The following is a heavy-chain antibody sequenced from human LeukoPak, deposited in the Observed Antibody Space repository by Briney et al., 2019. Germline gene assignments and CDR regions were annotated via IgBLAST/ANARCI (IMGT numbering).Heavy chain of an antibody. CDR3: ARRAVVGSPARADNWFDP. CDR2: VYYNGNT. V-gene: IGHV4-61*01. D-gene: IGHD2-2*01. Sequence: PSETLSLTCTVSGGSVSSGSYYWSWIRQPPGKGLEWIGYVYYNGNTNYKPSLESRVTISVDTSKNQFSLKLSSVTAADTAVYYCARRAVVGSPARADNWFDPWGQGTLVIVSS. CDR1: GGSVSSGSYY. J-gene: IGHJ5*02.